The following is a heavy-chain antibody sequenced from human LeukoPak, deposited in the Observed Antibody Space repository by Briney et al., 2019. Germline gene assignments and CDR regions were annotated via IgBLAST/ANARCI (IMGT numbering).Heavy chain of an antibody. CDR1: GGSISSCY. Sequence: PSETLSLTCTVSGGSISSCYWSWIRQPAGKGLEWIGRIYTSGSTNYNPSLKSRVTISVDTSKNQFSLKLSSVTAADTAVYYCARERSSIAVAHFDYWGQGTLVTVSS. J-gene: IGHJ4*02. CDR3: ARERSSIAVAHFDY. D-gene: IGHD6-19*01. CDR2: IYTSGST. V-gene: IGHV4-4*07.